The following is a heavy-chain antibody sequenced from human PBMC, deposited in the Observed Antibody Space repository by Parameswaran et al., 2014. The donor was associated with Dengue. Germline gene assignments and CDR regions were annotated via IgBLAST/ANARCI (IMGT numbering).Heavy chain of an antibody. CDR3: ARPYYDSSGYYPHDAFDI. D-gene: IGHD3-22*01. V-gene: IGHV3-7*03. CDR2: IKQDGSEK. Sequence: VRQMPGKGLEWVANIKQDGSEKYYVDSVKGRFTISRDNAKNSLYLQMNSLRAEDTAVYYCARPYYDSSGYYPHDAFDIWGQGTMVTVSS. J-gene: IGHJ3*02.